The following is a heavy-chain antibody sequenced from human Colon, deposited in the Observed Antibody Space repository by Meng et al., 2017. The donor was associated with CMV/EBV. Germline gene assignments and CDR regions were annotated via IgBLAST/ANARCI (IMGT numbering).Heavy chain of an antibody. V-gene: IGHV4-34*01. CDR1: GGSFSGYY. J-gene: IGHJ6*02. Sequence: VDGGSFSGYYWSWIRQPPGKGLEWIGEINHSGSTNYNPSLKSRVTMSVDTSKKQFSLKLSSVTAADTAVYYCARGVGDVWRDGMDVWGQGTTVTVSS. CDR2: INHSGST. D-gene: IGHD3-3*01. CDR3: ARGVGDVWRDGMDV.